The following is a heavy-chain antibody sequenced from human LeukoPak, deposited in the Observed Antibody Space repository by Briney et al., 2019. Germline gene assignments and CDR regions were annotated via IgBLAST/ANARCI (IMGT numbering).Heavy chain of an antibody. D-gene: IGHD3-10*01. Sequence: PSQTLSLTCTVSADSLSSVGHYWAWIRQFPGKGLESIGFIHHSGRSRHNPSLKDRVAISVDTSRKQFALTLSSVTAADTTMYHCARGGNRFGGSYFDYWGQGIQVIVSS. CDR1: ADSLSSVGHY. J-gene: IGHJ4*02. CDR3: ARGGNRFGGSYFDY. V-gene: IGHV4-31*03. CDR2: IHHSGRS.